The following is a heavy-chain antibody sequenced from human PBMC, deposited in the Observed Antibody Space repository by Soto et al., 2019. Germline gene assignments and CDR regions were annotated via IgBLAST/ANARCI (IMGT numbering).Heavy chain of an antibody. CDR3: ARDREDVGSYVGYYYYMDV. J-gene: IGHJ6*03. D-gene: IGHD1-26*01. V-gene: IGHV3-66*01. CDR1: GFTVSSNY. CDR2: IYSGGST. Sequence: VQLVESGGGLVQPGGSLRLSCAASGFTVSSNYMSWVRQAPGKGLEWVSVIYSGGSTYYADSVKGRFTISRDNSKNTLYLQMNSLRAEDTAVYYCARDREDVGSYVGYYYYMDVWGKGTTVTVSS.